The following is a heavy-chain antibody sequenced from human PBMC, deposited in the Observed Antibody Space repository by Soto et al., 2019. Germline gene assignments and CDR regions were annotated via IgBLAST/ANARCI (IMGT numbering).Heavy chain of an antibody. Sequence: QVQLVQSGAEVKKPGASVKVSCKASGYTFTSYGISWVRQAPGQGLEWMGWISAYNGNTNYAQKLEGRVTMPTDTATSTAYMELRSLRSDDTAVYYCARAYDFWSGYYQGGADYYYYMDVWGKGTTVTVSS. J-gene: IGHJ6*03. CDR2: ISAYNGNT. CDR1: GYTFTSYG. CDR3: ARAYDFWSGYYQGGADYYYYMDV. V-gene: IGHV1-18*01. D-gene: IGHD3-3*01.